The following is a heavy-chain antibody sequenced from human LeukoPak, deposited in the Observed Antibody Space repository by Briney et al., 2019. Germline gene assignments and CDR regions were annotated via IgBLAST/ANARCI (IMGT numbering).Heavy chain of an antibody. Sequence: ASVKVSCQASGYTFTGHYMHWLRQAPGHGLEWMGRINPNTGGTNYAQKFQGRVTMTRDTSISTAYMELSRLRSDDTAVYYCARVFYDSSGPFDYWGQGTLVTVSS. CDR3: ARVFYDSSGPFDY. CDR2: INPNTGGT. CDR1: GYTFTGHY. D-gene: IGHD3-22*01. J-gene: IGHJ4*02. V-gene: IGHV1-2*06.